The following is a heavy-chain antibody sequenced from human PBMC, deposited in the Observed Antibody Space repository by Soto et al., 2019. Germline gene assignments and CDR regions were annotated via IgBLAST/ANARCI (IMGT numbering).Heavy chain of an antibody. J-gene: IGHJ4*02. V-gene: IGHV4-59*01. CDR2: SYYSGST. CDR3: ARVRYYDSSGYYPFDY. Sequence: PWETLSLTCTVSGGSISSYYWSWIRQPPGKGLEWIGYSYYSGSTNYNPSLKSRVTISVDTSKNQFSLKLSSVTAADTAVYYCARVRYYDSSGYYPFDYWGQGTLVTVSS. CDR1: GGSISSYY. D-gene: IGHD3-22*01.